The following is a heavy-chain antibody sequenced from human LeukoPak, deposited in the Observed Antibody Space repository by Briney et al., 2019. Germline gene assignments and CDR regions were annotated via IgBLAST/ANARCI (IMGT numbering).Heavy chain of an antibody. CDR3: ARETYYYDSSGYDSGCNDY. J-gene: IGHJ4*02. CDR1: GYSISSGYY. V-gene: IGHV4-38-2*02. D-gene: IGHD3-22*01. CDR2: IYHSGST. Sequence: SETLSFTCTVSGYSISSGYYWGWIRQPPGKGLEWIGSIYHSGSTYYNPSLKSRVTISVDTSKNQFSLKLSSVTAADTAVYYCARETYYYDSSGYDSGCNDYWGQGTLVTTSS.